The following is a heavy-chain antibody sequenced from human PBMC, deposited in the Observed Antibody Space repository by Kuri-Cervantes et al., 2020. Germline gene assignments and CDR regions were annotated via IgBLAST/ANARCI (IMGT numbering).Heavy chain of an antibody. Sequence: GESLKISCAASGFTFSTYSMHWVRQAPGKGLEWVSYLSTGSATTHYADSVQGRFTTSKDNAKNSLYLQMNSLGAEDTAVYYCARGDAFDLWGQGTMVTVSS. CDR3: ARGDAFDL. V-gene: IGHV3-48*04. CDR1: GFTFSTYS. CDR2: LSTGSATT. J-gene: IGHJ3*01.